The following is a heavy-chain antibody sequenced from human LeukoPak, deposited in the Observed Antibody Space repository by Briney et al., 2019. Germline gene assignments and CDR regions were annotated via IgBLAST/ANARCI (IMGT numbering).Heavy chain of an antibody. J-gene: IGHJ4*02. CDR1: GGSIRSGDYY. CDR2: INYSGST. V-gene: IGHV4-39*07. CDR3: ARLLDY. Sequence: SGTLSLTCTVSGGSIRSGDYYWAWIRRPPGKGLEWIGTINYSGSTYYSSSLKSRATISMDTSKNQFSLRLSSVTAADTAVYYCARLLDYWGQGTLVTVSS.